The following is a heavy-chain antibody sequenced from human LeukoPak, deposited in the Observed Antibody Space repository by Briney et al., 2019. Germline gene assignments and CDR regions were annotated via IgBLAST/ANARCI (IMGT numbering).Heavy chain of an antibody. J-gene: IGHJ3*02. CDR3: AKDAPHYGGDPDAFDI. Sequence: PGGSLRLSCAASEFTFSSCGMHWVRQAPGKGLEWVAFIRYDGNNKYYADSVKGRFTISRDNSKNTLYLQMNSLRAEDTAVYYCAKDAPHYGGDPDAFDIWGQGTMVTVSS. D-gene: IGHD4-23*01. CDR2: IRYDGNNK. V-gene: IGHV3-30*02. CDR1: EFTFSSCG.